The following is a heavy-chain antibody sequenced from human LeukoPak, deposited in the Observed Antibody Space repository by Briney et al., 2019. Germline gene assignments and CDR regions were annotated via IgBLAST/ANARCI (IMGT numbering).Heavy chain of an antibody. V-gene: IGHV1-69*13. CDR3: AREAYCSGGSCYSNWFDP. CDR1: GGTFSSYA. D-gene: IGHD2-15*01. J-gene: IGHJ5*02. CDR2: IIPIFGTA. Sequence: SVKVSCKASGGTFSSYAISWVRQAPGQGLEWMGGIIPIFGTANYAQKFQGRVTITADESTSTAYMELSSLRSEDTAVYYCAREAYCSGGSCYSNWFDPWGQGTLVTVSS.